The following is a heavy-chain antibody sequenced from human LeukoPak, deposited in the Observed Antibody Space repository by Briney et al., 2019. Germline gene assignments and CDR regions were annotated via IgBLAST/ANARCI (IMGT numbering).Heavy chain of an antibody. V-gene: IGHV1-2*02. Sequence: ASVTVSCKASGYTFAGNYMHWVRQAPGQGLEWMGWINPKSGDTNHAQKFQGRVTMTRDTSITTVYMELSSLRSDDTAVYYCARGGYSYAYFDYWGQGTLVTVSS. D-gene: IGHD5-18*01. J-gene: IGHJ4*02. CDR3: ARGGYSYAYFDY. CDR2: INPKSGDT. CDR1: GYTFAGNY.